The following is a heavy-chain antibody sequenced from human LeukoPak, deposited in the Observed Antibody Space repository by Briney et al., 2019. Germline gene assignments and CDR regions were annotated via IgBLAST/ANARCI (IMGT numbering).Heavy chain of an antibody. CDR3: AKAMAGSTYYFDS. CDR1: GFAISRYA. Sequence: GGSLRLSCAASGFAISRYAMNWVRQAPGKGLEWVSAISASGDSTYYADSVKGRFTISRDNSKNTLYLQMSSLRAEDTAVYYCAKAMAGSTYYFDSWGQGTLVTVSS. J-gene: IGHJ4*02. V-gene: IGHV3-23*01. D-gene: IGHD6-19*01. CDR2: ISASGDST.